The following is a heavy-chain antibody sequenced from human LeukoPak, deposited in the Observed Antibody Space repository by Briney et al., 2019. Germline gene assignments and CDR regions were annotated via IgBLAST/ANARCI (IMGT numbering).Heavy chain of an antibody. J-gene: IGHJ4*02. V-gene: IGHV3-23*01. CDR1: GFTFSSYA. CDR2: ISGSGATT. Sequence: GGSLGLSCAASGFTFSSYAMSWVRQAPGKGLEWVSAISGSGATTYYADSVKGRFTISRDNSKNTLYLQMNSLRAEDTAVYYCAKDTVGARGLDYWGQGALVAVSS. D-gene: IGHD1-26*01. CDR3: AKDTVGARGLDY.